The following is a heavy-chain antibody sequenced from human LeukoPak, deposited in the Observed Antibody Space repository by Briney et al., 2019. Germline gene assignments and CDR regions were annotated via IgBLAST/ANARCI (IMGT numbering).Heavy chain of an antibody. CDR2: ISGSGGST. J-gene: IGHJ1*01. CDR1: GFTFSSYA. D-gene: IGHD6-19*01. CDR3: AKDGPRSGWNFENFSAEYFQH. Sequence: PGGALRLSCAASGFTFSSYAMSWVRQAPGKGLEWVSAISGSGGSTYYADSVKGRFTISRDNSKNTLYLQMNSLRAEDTAVYYCAKDGPRSGWNFENFSAEYFQHWGQGTLVTVSS. V-gene: IGHV3-23*01.